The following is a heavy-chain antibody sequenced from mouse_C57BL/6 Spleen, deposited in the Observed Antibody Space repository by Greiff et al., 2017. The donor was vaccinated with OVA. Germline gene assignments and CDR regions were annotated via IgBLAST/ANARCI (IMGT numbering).Heavy chain of an antibody. CDR3: ARGFRGAMDY. V-gene: IGHV1-82*01. Sequence: QVQLQQSGPELVKPGASVKISCKASGYAFSSSWMNWVKQRPGKGLEWIGRIYPGDGDTNYNGKLKGKATLTADKSSSTAYMQLSSLTSEDSAVYFCARGFRGAMDYWGQGTSVTVSS. J-gene: IGHJ4*01. CDR2: IYPGDGDT. CDR1: GYAFSSSW. D-gene: IGHD3-2*02.